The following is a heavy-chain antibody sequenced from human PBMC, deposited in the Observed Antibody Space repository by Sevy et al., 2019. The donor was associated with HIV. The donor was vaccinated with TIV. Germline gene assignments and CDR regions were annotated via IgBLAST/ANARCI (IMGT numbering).Heavy chain of an antibody. V-gene: IGHV3-30*02. CDR3: AKDTIAVVGDAFDI. CDR1: RFSFNGYG. CDR2: IRYDGSNK. Sequence: GGSLRLSCAASRFSFNGYGMHWVRQAPGKGLEWVAFIRYDGSNKYYADSVKGRFTISRDDSKNTLYLQMNSLRAADTALYYCAKDTIAVVGDAFDIWGQGTMVTVSS. D-gene: IGHD6-19*01. J-gene: IGHJ3*02.